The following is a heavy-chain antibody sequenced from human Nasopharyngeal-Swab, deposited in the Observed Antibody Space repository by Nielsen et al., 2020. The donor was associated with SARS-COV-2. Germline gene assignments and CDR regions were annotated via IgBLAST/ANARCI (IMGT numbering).Heavy chain of an antibody. V-gene: IGHV3-21*01. CDR1: GFTFSSYS. CDR2: ISSSSSYI. J-gene: IGHJ6*02. D-gene: IGHD3-22*01. CDR3: ARLTYYYDSSGYEGEHYYYYYGMDV. Sequence: GESLKISCAASGFTFSSYSMNWVRQAPGKGLEWVSSISSSSSYIYYADSVKGRFTISRDNAKNSLYLQMNSLRAEDTAVYYCARLTYYYDSSGYEGEHYYYYYGMDVWGQGTTVTVSS.